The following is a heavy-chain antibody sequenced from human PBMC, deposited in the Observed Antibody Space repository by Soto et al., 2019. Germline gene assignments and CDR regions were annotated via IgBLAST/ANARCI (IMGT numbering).Heavy chain of an antibody. CDR2: IIPIFGGA. CDR1: GVTFSNAA. J-gene: IGHJ6*02. Sequence: VQVVQSEAEAKQPGSSVKLSCKVSGVTFSNAAFSWVRQAPGQGLEWMGGIIPIFGGAKYAQKFQARVKITADEMAGIVYMDMTSIRIDDTAVYFCARDGEYLNKAGPTAYFGMDVWGQGTTVTVSS. V-gene: IGHV1-69*01. CDR3: ARDGEYLNKAGPTAYFGMDV. D-gene: IGHD3-10*01.